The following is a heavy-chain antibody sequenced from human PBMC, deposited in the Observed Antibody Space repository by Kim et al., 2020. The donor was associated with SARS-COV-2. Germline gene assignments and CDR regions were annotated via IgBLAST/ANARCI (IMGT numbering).Heavy chain of an antibody. V-gene: IGHV3-15*01. CDR3: TTEWAYCGGDCYSPFDY. Sequence: PVKGRFTISRDDSKNTLYLQMNSLKTEDTAVYYCTTEWAYCGGDCYSPFDYWGQGTLVTVSS. D-gene: IGHD2-21*02. J-gene: IGHJ4*02.